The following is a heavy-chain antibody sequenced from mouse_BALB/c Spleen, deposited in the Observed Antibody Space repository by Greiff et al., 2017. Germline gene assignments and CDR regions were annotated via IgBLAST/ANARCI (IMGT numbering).Heavy chain of an antibody. Sequence: EVQLQQSGTVLARPGASVKMSCKASGYTFTSYWMHWVKQRPGQGLEWIGAIYPGNSDTSYNQKFKGKAKLTAVTSTSTAYMELSSLTNEDSAVYYCTRGLLRLHAMDYWGQGTSVTVSS. CDR1: GYTFTSYW. CDR3: TRGLLRLHAMDY. J-gene: IGHJ4*01. V-gene: IGHV1-5*01. CDR2: IYPGNSDT. D-gene: IGHD1-2*01.